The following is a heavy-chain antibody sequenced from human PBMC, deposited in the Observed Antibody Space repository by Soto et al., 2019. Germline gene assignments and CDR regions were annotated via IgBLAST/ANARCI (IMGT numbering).Heavy chain of an antibody. Sequence: SETLSLTCTVSGDSVTSNVWWSWVRQPPGKGLEWIGEAYHNGLTDYNPSLKSRVTMSVDTTKNEFSLKLTSLTAADTAIYYCARDAAVPGESDRFDYWGQGTLVTVS. CDR2: AYHNGLT. CDR1: GDSVTSNVW. J-gene: IGHJ4*02. CDR3: ARDAAVPGESDRFDY. V-gene: IGHV4-4*02. D-gene: IGHD6-19*01.